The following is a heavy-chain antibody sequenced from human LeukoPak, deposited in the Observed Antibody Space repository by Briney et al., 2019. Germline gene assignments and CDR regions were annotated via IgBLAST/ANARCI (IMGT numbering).Heavy chain of an antibody. Sequence: PGGSLRLSCAASGFTSSDYYMDWVRQAPGKGLEWVGRTRNKAHSYSTEYAASVKGRFTISTDESKNSVYLQMNSLKSEDTAVYYCARGCDYGSRGIPCYHGMDVWGQGTTVTVSS. CDR3: ARGCDYGSRGIPCYHGMDV. D-gene: IGHD4/OR15-4a*01. CDR1: GFTSSDYY. V-gene: IGHV3-72*01. J-gene: IGHJ6*02. CDR2: TRNKAHSYST.